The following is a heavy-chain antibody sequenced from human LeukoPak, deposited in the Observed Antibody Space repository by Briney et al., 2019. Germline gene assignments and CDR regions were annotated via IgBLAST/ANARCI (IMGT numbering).Heavy chain of an antibody. Sequence: GESLKISCKGSGYSFTTYWIAWARQMPGKGLEWMGIISPGRSDIRYSPSFQGQVTISADTSISTAYLQWSSLKASGSAMYYCTRREDRTGYSDYWGQGTLVTVSS. V-gene: IGHV5-51*01. CDR3: TRREDRTGYSDY. D-gene: IGHD2-8*02. J-gene: IGHJ4*02. CDR1: GYSFTTYW. CDR2: ISPGRSDI.